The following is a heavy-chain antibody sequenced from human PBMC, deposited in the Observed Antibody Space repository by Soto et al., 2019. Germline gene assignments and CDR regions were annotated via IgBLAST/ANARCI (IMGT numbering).Heavy chain of an antibody. V-gene: IGHV3-9*01. CDR1: GFTFDGYA. D-gene: IGHD3-16*01. J-gene: IGHJ6*02. CDR2: INWNSRDI. Sequence: DVQLVESGGGLVQPGRSLRLSCAASGFTFDGYAMHWVRQVPGKGLEWVAGINWNSRDIAYADSVKGRFTMSRDNAKNSRYLKMDSLRTEDTALYYCAKDRGMGTNYFYHGLDVWGQGTTVTVSS. CDR3: AKDRGMGTNYFYHGLDV.